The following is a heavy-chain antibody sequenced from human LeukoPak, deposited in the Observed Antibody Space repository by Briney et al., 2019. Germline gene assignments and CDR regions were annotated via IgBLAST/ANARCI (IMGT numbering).Heavy chain of an antibody. J-gene: IGHJ6*04. Sequence: PGGSLRLSCAASGFTFSSYNINCVRQAPGKGLEWVSSISTSSSYIYYADSVKGRFTISRDNARNSLYLQMNSLRAEDTAVYYCAELGITMIGGVWGKGTTVTISS. CDR3: AELGITMIGGV. CDR1: GFTFSSYN. D-gene: IGHD3-10*02. CDR2: ISTSSSYI. V-gene: IGHV3-21*01.